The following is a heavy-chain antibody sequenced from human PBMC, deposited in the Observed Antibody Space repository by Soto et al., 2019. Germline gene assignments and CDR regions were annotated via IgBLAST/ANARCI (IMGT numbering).Heavy chain of an antibody. CDR3: ARDWDIVVPAAHYFDY. J-gene: IGHJ4*02. V-gene: IGHV1-18*01. CDR2: ISAYNGNT. Sequence: ASVTVSCQASGYTFSSYGISWVRQAPGQGLEWMGWISAYNGNTNYAQKLQGRVTMTTDTSTSTAYMELRSLRSDDTAVYYCARDWDIVVPAAHYFDYWGQGTLVTVSS. D-gene: IGHD2-2*01. CDR1: GYTFSSYG.